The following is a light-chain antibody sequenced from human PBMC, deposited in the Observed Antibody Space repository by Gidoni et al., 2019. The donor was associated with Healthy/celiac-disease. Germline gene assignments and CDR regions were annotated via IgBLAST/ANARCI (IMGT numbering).Light chain of an antibody. J-gene: IGKJ3*01. CDR3: QQRSNWLFT. CDR1: QSVSSY. Sequence: EIVLTPSPATLSVSAGERATLSCRASQSVSSYLAWYQQKPGQAPRLLIYDDSNRATGIPARFSGSGSGTDFTLTISSLEPEDFAVYYCQQRSNWLFTFGPGTKVDIK. V-gene: IGKV3-11*01. CDR2: DDS.